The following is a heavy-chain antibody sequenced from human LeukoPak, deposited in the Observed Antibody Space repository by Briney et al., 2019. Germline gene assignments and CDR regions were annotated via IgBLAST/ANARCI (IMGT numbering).Heavy chain of an antibody. CDR2: ISSSGSTI. V-gene: IGHV3-48*03. CDR3: ARAVGGGSCFDY. D-gene: IGHD2-15*01. J-gene: IGHJ4*02. CDR1: GFTFSSYE. Sequence: GGSLRLSCAASGFTFSSYEMNWVRQVPGKGLEWVSYISSSGSTIYYADSAKGRFTISRDNAKNSLYLQMNSLRAEDTAVYYCARAVGGGSCFDYWGQGTLVTVSS.